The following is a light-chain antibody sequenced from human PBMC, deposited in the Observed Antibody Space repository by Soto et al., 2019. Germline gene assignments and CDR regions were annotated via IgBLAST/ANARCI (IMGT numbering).Light chain of an antibody. CDR1: QSISSW. V-gene: IGKV1-5*03. CDR2: KAS. J-gene: IGKJ1*01. Sequence: DIQMTQSPSTLSASVGDRVTITCRASQSISSWLAWYQQKPGKAPKLLIHKASTLESGVPSRFSGSGSGTEFTLTISSLQPDDFATYYCQQYDKYAWTFGQGTKVDIK. CDR3: QQYDKYAWT.